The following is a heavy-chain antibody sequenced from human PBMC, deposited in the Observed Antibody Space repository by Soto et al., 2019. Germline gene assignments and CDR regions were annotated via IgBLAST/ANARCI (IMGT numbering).Heavy chain of an antibody. J-gene: IGHJ6*02. V-gene: IGHV1-46*01. CDR3: ARGGDLIGYYYYGMEV. CDR2: INPSGGST. Sequence: ASVKVSCKASGYTFTSYAMHWVRQAPGQGLEWMGIINPSGGSTSYAQKFQGRVTMTRDTSTSTVYMELSSLRSEDTAVYYCARGGDLIGYYYYGMEVWGQGTTVTVSS. CDR1: GYTFTSYA. D-gene: IGHD7-27*01.